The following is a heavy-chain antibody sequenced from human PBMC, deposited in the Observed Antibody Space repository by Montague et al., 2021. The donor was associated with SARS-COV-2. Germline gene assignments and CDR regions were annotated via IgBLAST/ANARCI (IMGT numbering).Heavy chain of an antibody. CDR2: IYHSGST. CDR1: GGSISSSNW. J-gene: IGHJ6*02. D-gene: IGHD5-12*01. V-gene: IGHV4-4*02. Sequence: SETLSLTCAVSGGSISSSNWWSWVRQPPGKGLEWIGEIYHSGSTNYNPSLKSRVTISVDKSKNQFSLKLSSVTAADTAVYYCARMRWLRSEGGYYHGMDVWGQGTTVTVSS. CDR3: ARMRWLRSEGGYYHGMDV.